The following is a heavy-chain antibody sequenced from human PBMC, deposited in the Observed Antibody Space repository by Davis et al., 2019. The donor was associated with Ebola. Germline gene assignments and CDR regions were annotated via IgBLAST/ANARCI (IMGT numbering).Heavy chain of an antibody. J-gene: IGHJ4*02. CDR1: GYTFTGYY. D-gene: IGHD6-13*01. V-gene: IGHV1-2*02. CDR3: ARDGDGPGSSSSWYSTSSDY. Sequence: ASVKVSCKASGYTFTGYYMHWVRQAPGQGLEWMGWINPNSGGTNYAQKFQGRVTMTRDTSISTAYMELSRLRSDDTAVYYCARDGDGPGSSSSWYSTSSDYWGQGTLVTVSS. CDR2: INPNSGGT.